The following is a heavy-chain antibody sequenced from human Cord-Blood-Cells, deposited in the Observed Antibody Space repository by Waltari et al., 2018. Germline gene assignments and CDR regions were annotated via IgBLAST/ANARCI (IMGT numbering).Heavy chain of an antibody. CDR1: GGTFSSYA. V-gene: IGHV1-69*01. J-gene: IGHJ6*02. CDR3: ARGSYDSSGYYYYYYYGMDV. Sequence: QVQLVQSGAEVKKPGSWVKVSCKASGGTFSSYAIRCVRQAPAQALAWMGGIIPIFGTANYAQKFQGRVTITADESTSTAYMELSSLRSEDTAVYYCARGSYDSSGYYYYYYYGMDVWGQGTTVTVSS. D-gene: IGHD3-22*01. CDR2: IIPIFGTA.